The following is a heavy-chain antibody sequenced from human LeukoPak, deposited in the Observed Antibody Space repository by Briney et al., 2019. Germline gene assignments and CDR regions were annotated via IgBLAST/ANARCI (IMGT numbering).Heavy chain of an antibody. Sequence: GGSLRLSCAASGFTFSSFWMSWLRQAPGKGLEWVANIKQDGSEIYYVDSVKGRFTISRDNAKNSLYLQMNSLRAEDTAVYYCARGRSGSYWGYFDYWGQGTLVTVSS. CDR1: GFTFSSFW. D-gene: IGHD1-26*01. CDR2: IKQDGSEI. V-gene: IGHV3-7*01. CDR3: ARGRSGSYWGYFDY. J-gene: IGHJ4*02.